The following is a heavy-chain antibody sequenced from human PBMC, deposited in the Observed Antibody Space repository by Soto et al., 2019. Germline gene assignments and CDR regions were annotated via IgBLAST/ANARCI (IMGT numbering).Heavy chain of an antibody. D-gene: IGHD6-19*01. Sequence: GASVKVSCKASGYTFTSYGISWVRQAPGQGLEWMGWISAYNCNTNYAQKLQGRVTMTTDTSTSTAYMELRSLRSDDTAVYYCARDVVAGRYYYYYYMDVWGKGTTVTVSS. CDR1: GYTFTSYG. J-gene: IGHJ6*03. V-gene: IGHV1-18*01. CDR2: ISAYNCNT. CDR3: ARDVVAGRYYYYYYMDV.